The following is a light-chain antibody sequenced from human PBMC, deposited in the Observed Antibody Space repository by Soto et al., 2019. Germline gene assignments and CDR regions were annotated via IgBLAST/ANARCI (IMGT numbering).Light chain of an antibody. CDR3: LQLIQSPRT. Sequence: DIVLTQSPDILSLSPGERATLSCRASPSVSGRNVAWYQHRPGQSPRLLIYGAVHRATGISERFTGSGSGTDFTLTISRLEPEDAAVYDCLQLIQSPRTFGQGPKVDIK. CDR2: GAV. CDR1: PSVSGRN. V-gene: IGKV3-20*01. J-gene: IGKJ1*01.